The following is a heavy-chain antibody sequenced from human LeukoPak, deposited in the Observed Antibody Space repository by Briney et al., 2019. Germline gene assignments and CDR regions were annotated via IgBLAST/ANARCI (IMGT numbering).Heavy chain of an antibody. CDR3: AREGNSGYDWNY. CDR2: ISRRDDYT. CDR1: GFAFSSYA. J-gene: IGHJ4*02. V-gene: IGHV3-23*01. D-gene: IGHD5-12*01. Sequence: KSGGSLRLSCAASGFAFSSYAMSWVRQPPGKGLEWVSVISRRDDYTYYADSVKGRFTISRDNSKNTLYLQMNSLRAEDTAVYYCAREGNSGYDWNYWGQGTLVTVSS.